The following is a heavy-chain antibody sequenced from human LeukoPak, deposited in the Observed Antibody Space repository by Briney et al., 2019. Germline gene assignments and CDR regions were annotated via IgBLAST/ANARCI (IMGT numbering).Heavy chain of an antibody. CDR1: GYTFTSYG. Sequence: ASVKVSCKASGYTFTSYGISWVRQAPGQRLEWMGWINAGNGNTKYSQKFQGRVTITRDTSASTAYMELSSLRSEDTAVYYCARDLMAGATLYYYYGMDVWGQGTTVTVSS. CDR2: INAGNGNT. J-gene: IGHJ6*02. D-gene: IGHD1-26*01. V-gene: IGHV1-3*01. CDR3: ARDLMAGATLYYYYGMDV.